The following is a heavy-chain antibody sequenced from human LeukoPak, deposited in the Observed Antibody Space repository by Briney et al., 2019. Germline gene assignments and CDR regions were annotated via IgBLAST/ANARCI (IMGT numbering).Heavy chain of an antibody. D-gene: IGHD3-3*01. V-gene: IGHV3-48*03. Sequence: GGSLRLSCAASGFTFDDYTMHWVRQAPGKGLEWVSYISSSGSTINYADSVKGRFTISRDNAKNSLYLQMNSLRAEDTAVYYCARDRAIFGVVREDHYYYYGMDVWGQGTTVTVSS. CDR1: GFTFDDYT. CDR2: ISSSGSTI. J-gene: IGHJ6*02. CDR3: ARDRAIFGVVREDHYYYYGMDV.